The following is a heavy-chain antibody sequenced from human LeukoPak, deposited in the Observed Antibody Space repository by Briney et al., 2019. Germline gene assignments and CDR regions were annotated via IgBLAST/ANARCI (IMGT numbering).Heavy chain of an antibody. D-gene: IGHD1-26*01. J-gene: IGHJ4*02. CDR1: GGSISSYY. CDR2: IYYSGST. Sequence: SETLSLTCTVSGGSISSYYWSWIRQFPGKGLEWIGYIYYSGSTNYNPSLKSRVTISVDTSKNQFSLQLNSVTPEDTAVYYCAKGEKYSGRVFDCWGQGTLVTVSS. V-gene: IGHV4-59*08. CDR3: AKGEKYSGRVFDC.